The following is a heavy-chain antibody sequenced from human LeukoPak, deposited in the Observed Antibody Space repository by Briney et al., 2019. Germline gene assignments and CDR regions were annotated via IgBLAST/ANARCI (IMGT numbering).Heavy chain of an antibody. D-gene: IGHD6-13*01. CDR3: AKDRSSSSYFDY. V-gene: IGHV3-23*01. Sequence: GGTLRLSCAASGFTFSSYGMSWVRQAPGKGLEWVSAISGSGGSTYYADSVKGRFTISRDNSKNTLYLQMNSLRAEDTAVYYCAKDRSSSSYFDYWGQGTLVTVSS. CDR1: GFTFSSYG. J-gene: IGHJ4*02. CDR2: ISGSGGST.